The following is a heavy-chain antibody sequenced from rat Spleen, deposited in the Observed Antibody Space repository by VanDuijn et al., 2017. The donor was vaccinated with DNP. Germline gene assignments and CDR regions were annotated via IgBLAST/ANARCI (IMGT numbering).Heavy chain of an antibody. CDR3: VRWNSGHFDY. Sequence: EVQLVESGGGLVQPGRSLKLSCAASGFTFSAYYMAWVRQAPAKGLEWVAYIGSPAYAPYYNDSVKGRFAISRDNAKSTLYLQMNSLRSEDMATYYCVRWNSGHFDYWGQGVMVPVSS. D-gene: IGHD4-3*01. V-gene: IGHV5-22*01. CDR2: IGSPAYAP. J-gene: IGHJ2*01. CDR1: GFTFSAYY.